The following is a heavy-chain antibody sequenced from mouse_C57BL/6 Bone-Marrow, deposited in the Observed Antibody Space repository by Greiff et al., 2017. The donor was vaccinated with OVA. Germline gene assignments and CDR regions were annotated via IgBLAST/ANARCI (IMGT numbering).Heavy chain of an antibody. J-gene: IGHJ3*01. CDR3: VVYYDYDGAY. CDR1: GYSITSGYY. D-gene: IGHD2-4*01. V-gene: IGHV3-6*01. Sequence: DVQLQESGPGLVKPSQSLSLTCSVTGYSITSGYYWNWIRQFPGNKLEWMGYISYDGSNNYNPSLKNRISITRDTSKNQFFLKLNSVTTEDTATYYCVVYYDYDGAYWGQGTLVTVSA. CDR2: ISYDGSN.